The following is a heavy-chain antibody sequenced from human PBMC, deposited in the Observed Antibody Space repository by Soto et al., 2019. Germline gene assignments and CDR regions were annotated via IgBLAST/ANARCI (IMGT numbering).Heavy chain of an antibody. D-gene: IGHD6-13*01. CDR1: GYTFTSYA. Sequence: ASVKVSCKASGYTFTSYAMHWVRQAPGQRLEWMGWINASNGSTNYAQKFRGRVTMTRDTSTSTVYMELSSLRSEDTAVYYCAHSYSSSCLDPWGQGTLVTVSS. J-gene: IGHJ5*02. CDR2: INASNGST. CDR3: AHSYSSSCLDP. V-gene: IGHV1-3*01.